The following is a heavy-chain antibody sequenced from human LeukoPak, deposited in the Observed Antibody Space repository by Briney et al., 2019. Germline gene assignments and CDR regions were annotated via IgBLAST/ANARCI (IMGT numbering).Heavy chain of an antibody. J-gene: IGHJ5*02. CDR3: ARAMVRGAINWFDP. D-gene: IGHD3-10*01. Sequence: SETLSLTCTVSGGSISSGDYYWSWIRQPPGKGLEWIGYIYYSGSTYYNPSLKSRVTISVDTSKNQFSLKLSSVTAADTAVYYCARAMVRGAINWFDPWGQGTLVTVSS. CDR1: GGSISSGDYY. V-gene: IGHV4-30-4*01. CDR2: IYYSGST.